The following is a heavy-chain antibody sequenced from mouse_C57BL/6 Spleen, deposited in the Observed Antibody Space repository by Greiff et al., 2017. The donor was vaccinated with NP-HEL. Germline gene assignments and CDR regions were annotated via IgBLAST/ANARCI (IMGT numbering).Heavy chain of an antibody. J-gene: IGHJ3*01. V-gene: IGHV1-69*01. CDR2: IDPSDSYT. CDR3: ARGDGSSSAWFAY. D-gene: IGHD1-1*01. CDR1: GYTFTSYW. Sequence: QVQLQQPGAELVMPGASVKLSCKASGYTFTSYWMHWVQQRPGQGLEWIGEIDPSDSYTNYNQKFKGKSTLTVDKSSSTAYMQLSSLTSEDSAVYYCARGDGSSSAWFAYWGQGTLVTVSA.